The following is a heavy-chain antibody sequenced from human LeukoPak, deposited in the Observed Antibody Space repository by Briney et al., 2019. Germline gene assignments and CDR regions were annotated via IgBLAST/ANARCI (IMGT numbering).Heavy chain of an antibody. J-gene: IGHJ6*02. CDR1: GFTFSSYG. CDR2: ISYDGSNK. CDR3: ARDRDGMDV. V-gene: IGHV3-30*03. Sequence: GGSLRLSCAASGFTFSSYGMHWVRQAPGKGLEWVAVISYDGSNKYYADSVKGRFTISRDNSKNTLYLQMNSLRAEETAVYYCARDRDGMDVWGQGTTVTVSS.